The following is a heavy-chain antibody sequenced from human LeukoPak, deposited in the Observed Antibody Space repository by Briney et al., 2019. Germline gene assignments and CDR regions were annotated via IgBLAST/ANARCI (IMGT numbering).Heavy chain of an antibody. Sequence: GASVKVSCKASGYTFTGYYMHWVRQAPGQGLEWMGWINPNSGGTNYAQKFQGRVTMTRDTSISTAYMELSRLRSDDTAVYYCAIATKLELRDYYYYYMDVWGKGTTVTVSS. D-gene: IGHD1-7*01. CDR3: AIATKLELRDYYYYYMDV. CDR2: INPNSGGT. V-gene: IGHV1-2*02. CDR1: GYTFTGYY. J-gene: IGHJ6*03.